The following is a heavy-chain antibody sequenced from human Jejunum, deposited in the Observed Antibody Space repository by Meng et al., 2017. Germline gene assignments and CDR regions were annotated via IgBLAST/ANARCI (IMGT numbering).Heavy chain of an antibody. D-gene: IGHD3-16*01. V-gene: IGHV4-4*02. CDR2: IFHGGST. CDR3: SNYVWGSRPTGVLS. CDR1: GVSISSSHW. J-gene: IGHJ5*02. Sequence: VSLQGSGPGLVKPSGTLSLTCAVSGVSISSSHWWSWVRQPPGKGLEWIGEIFHGGSTNYNSSLKSRVSISVDKSKNQFSLELSSVTAADTAVYYCSNYVWGSRPTGVLSWGQGTLVTVSS.